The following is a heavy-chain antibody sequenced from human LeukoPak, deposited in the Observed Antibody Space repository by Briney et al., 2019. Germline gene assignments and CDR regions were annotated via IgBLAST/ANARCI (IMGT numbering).Heavy chain of an antibody. CDR3: TRYNYHHFDY. Sequence: GGSLRLSCAGSGFTFGGYGMHWFRQTPGKGLEWVAVIAYDGSRAFYADSVKGRFTISRDNSKNTMSVQMDDLRADATAVYYCTRYNYHHFDYWGQGTLVNVSS. V-gene: IGHV3-33*01. CDR2: IAYDGSRA. CDR1: GFTFGGYG. D-gene: IGHD1-20*01. J-gene: IGHJ4*02.